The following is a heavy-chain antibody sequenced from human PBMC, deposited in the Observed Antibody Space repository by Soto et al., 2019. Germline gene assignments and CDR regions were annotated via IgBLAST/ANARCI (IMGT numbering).Heavy chain of an antibody. J-gene: IGHJ4*02. CDR2: ISAGGATT. D-gene: IGHD6-19*01. CDR1: GFTFGNFA. V-gene: IGHV3-23*01. CDR3: AKDRGGNGWPFDH. Sequence: PGGSLRLSCTPSGFTFGNFAMSWVRQAPGKGLEWVSSISAGGATTYYADSVKGRVTMSRDNSKNTLSLQMISLRAEDSAVYYCAKDRGGNGWPFDHWGQGTLGTASS.